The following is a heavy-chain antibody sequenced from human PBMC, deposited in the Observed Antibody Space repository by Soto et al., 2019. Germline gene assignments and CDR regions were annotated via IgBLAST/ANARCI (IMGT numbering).Heavy chain of an antibody. V-gene: IGHV4-30-4*01. Sequence: QVQLQESGPGLVKPSQTLSLTCTVSGGSISSGDYYWSWISQPPGKGLEWIGYIYYSGSTYYNPSLKSRVTISVDTSKNQFSLKLSSVTAADTAVYYCARGQYYDFWNGQGSYYFDYWGQGTLVTVSS. D-gene: IGHD3-3*01. CDR3: ARGQYYDFWNGQGSYYFDY. J-gene: IGHJ4*02. CDR1: GGSISSGDYY. CDR2: IYYSGST.